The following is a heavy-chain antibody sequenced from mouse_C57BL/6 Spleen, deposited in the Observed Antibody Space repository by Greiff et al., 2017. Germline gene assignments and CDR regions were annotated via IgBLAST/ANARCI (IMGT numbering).Heavy chain of an antibody. CDR1: GYTFTTYP. Sequence: QVHVKQSGAELVKPGASVKMSCKASGYTFTTYPIEWMQQNHGKSLEWIGNFHPYNDDTKYNEKFKGKATLTVEKSSSTVYLELSRLTSDDAAVYYCARGDYYKGAWFAYWGQGTLVTVSA. V-gene: IGHV1-47*01. CDR2: FHPYNDDT. CDR3: ARGDYYKGAWFAY. D-gene: IGHD1-1*01. J-gene: IGHJ3*01.